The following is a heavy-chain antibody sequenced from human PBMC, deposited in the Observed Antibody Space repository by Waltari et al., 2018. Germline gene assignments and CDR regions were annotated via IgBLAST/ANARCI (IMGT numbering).Heavy chain of an antibody. Sequence: EVQLVDSGGGLVAPGESLRLSCATSGFNFTDYWMSWLRQAPGQGPEWVATINKDGTDKYYVDSVEGRFTISRDNAKNSLYLQMNSLRAEDTALYYCRVYSHGPFDVWGQGTMVTVSS. D-gene: IGHD5-18*01. CDR2: INKDGTDK. CDR1: GFNFTDYW. CDR3: RVYSHGPFDV. J-gene: IGHJ3*01. V-gene: IGHV3-7*01.